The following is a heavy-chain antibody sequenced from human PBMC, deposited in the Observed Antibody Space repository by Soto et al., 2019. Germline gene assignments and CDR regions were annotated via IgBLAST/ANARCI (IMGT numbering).Heavy chain of an antibody. CDR3: ARLEPSARVTAYYFDY. D-gene: IGHD3-3*01. V-gene: IGHV1-69*13. CDR2: IIPIFGTA. CDR1: GGTFSSYA. Sequence: EASVKVSCKASGGTFSSYAISWVRQAPGQGLEWMGGIIPIFGTANYAQKFQGRVTITADESTSTAYMELSSLRSEDTAVYYCARLEPSARVTAYYFDYWGQGTLVTVSS. J-gene: IGHJ4*02.